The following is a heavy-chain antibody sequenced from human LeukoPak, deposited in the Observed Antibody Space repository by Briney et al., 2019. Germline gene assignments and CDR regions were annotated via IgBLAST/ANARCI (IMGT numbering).Heavy chain of an antibody. J-gene: IGHJ4*02. CDR2: IYYSGST. Sequence: QPSETLSLTCTVSGGSISSYYWSWIQQPPGKGLGWIGYIYYSGSTNYNPSLKSRVTISVDTSKNQFSLKLSSVTAADTAVYYCARGAYDFWSGYYGEGVYYFDYWGQGTLVTVSS. V-gene: IGHV4-59*01. D-gene: IGHD3-3*01. CDR3: ARGAYDFWSGYYGEGVYYFDY. CDR1: GGSISSYY.